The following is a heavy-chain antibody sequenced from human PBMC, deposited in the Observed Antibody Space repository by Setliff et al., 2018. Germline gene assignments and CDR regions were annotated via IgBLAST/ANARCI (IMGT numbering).Heavy chain of an antibody. D-gene: IGHD6-6*01. Sequence: SSETLSLTCTVSGGSIGPHYWSWIRQAPGKGLEWIGHIFYSDTAKYNPSLKSRVTISIDTSKDQFSLKLISMTAADTAVYYCARGRNIAARLLDSWGQGTLVTVSS. J-gene: IGHJ4*02. CDR3: ARGRNIAARLLDS. V-gene: IGHV4-59*11. CDR2: IFYSDTA. CDR1: GGSIGPHY.